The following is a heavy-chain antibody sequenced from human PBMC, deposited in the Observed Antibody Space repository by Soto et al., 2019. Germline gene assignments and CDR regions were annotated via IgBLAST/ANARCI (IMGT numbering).Heavy chain of an antibody. D-gene: IGHD4-17*01. J-gene: IGHJ3*02. CDR1: GFTFSSYA. CDR2: ISGSGVGT. V-gene: IGHV3-23*01. Sequence: EVQLLESGGGLVQPGGSLRLSCAASGFTFSSYAMSWVRQAPGKGLEWVSAISGSGVGTYYADSVKGRFTISRDNSKNALDRQMDSLRAEDTAGYYCAKCMTTVTTFPFDIWGQGTMVSVSS. CDR3: AKCMTTVTTFPFDI.